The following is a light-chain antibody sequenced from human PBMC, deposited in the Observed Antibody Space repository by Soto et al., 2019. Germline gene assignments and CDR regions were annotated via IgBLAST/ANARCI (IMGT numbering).Light chain of an antibody. CDR1: QGISSY. V-gene: IGKV1D-8*03. CDR2: DAS. J-gene: IGKJ5*01. Sequence: VIWMTQSPSLLSASTGDRVTISCRMSQGISSYLAWYQQKPGKAPKLLIYDASNLETGVPSRFSGSGSGTDFTFTISSLQPQDVASYYCHTFGQGTRLEIK. CDR3: HT.